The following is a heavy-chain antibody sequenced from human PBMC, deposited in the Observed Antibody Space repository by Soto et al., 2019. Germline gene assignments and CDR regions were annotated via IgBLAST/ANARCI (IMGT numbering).Heavy chain of an antibody. D-gene: IGHD3-22*01. Sequence: QVQLVESGGGVVQPGRSLRLSCAASGFTFSSYAMHWVRQAPGKGLEWVAVISYDGSNKYYADSVKGRFTISRDNSKNTLYLKMNSLRAEDTAVYYCARGRGGGGMIVVGYYYYGMDVWGQGTTVTVSS. V-gene: IGHV3-30-3*01. CDR2: ISYDGSNK. CDR3: ARGRGGGGMIVVGYYYYGMDV. J-gene: IGHJ6*02. CDR1: GFTFSSYA.